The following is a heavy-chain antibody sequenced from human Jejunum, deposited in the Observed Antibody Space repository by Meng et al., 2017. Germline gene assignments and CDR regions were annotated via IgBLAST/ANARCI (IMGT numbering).Heavy chain of an antibody. CDR3: SRDYGGNTRNFHS. J-gene: IGHJ4*02. Sequence: GESLKISCTASGFTFGDYGMSWVRQAPGKGLEWIGFIRSKANGETTEHAASVKGRFTISRDDSKSIAYLQLNSLKSEDTAVYYCSRDYGGNTRNFHSWGQGTLVTVSS. V-gene: IGHV3-49*04. CDR2: IRSKANGETT. D-gene: IGHD4-23*01. CDR1: GFTFGDYG.